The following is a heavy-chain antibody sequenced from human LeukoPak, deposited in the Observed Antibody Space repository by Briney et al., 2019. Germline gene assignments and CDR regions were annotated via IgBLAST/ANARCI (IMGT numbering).Heavy chain of an antibody. CDR3: ATKGTGVSNSGSYWGDDDAFDI. CDR2: INPSGGST. D-gene: IGHD1-26*01. V-gene: IGHV1-46*01. Sequence: ASVKVSCKASGYTFTSYYMHWVRQAPGQGLEWMGIINPSGGSTSYAQKFQGRVTMTRDTSTSTAYMELSSLRSEDTAVYYCATKGTGVSNSGSYWGDDDAFDIWGQGTMVTVSS. J-gene: IGHJ3*02. CDR1: GYTFTSYY.